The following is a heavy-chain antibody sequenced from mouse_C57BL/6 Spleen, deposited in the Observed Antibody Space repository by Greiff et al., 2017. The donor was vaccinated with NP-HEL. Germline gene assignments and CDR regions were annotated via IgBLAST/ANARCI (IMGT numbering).Heavy chain of an antibody. CDR1: GFTFSSYA. Sequence: EVKLVESGGGLVKPGGSLKLSCAASGFTFSSYAMSWVRQTPEKRLEWVATISDGGSYTYYPDNVKGRFTISRDNAKNNLYLQMRHLKSEDTAMYYCARDEGQLRLPFYYWGQGTTLTVSS. CDR3: ARDEGQLRLPFYY. CDR2: ISDGGSYT. J-gene: IGHJ2*01. D-gene: IGHD3-2*02. V-gene: IGHV5-4*01.